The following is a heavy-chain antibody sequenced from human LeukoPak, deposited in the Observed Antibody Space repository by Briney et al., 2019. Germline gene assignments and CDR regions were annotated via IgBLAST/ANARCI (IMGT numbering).Heavy chain of an antibody. CDR3: ARMGMDAAMITNFFDY. J-gene: IGHJ4*02. CDR1: GYTFSSNY. CDR2: IHPSGGST. V-gene: IGHV1-46*01. Sequence: ASVKVSCKASGYTFSSNYMHWVRQAPGQGLEWMGAIHPSGGSTSYAQKFQGRVTMTKDTSMSTAYMELNSLRSEDTAIYCCARMGMDAAMITNFFDYWGQGTLITVSS. D-gene: IGHD5-18*01.